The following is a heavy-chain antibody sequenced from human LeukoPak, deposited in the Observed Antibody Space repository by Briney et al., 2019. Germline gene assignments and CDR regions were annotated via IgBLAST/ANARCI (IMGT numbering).Heavy chain of an antibody. CDR1: GYTFTSYG. Sequence: ASVKVSCKASGYTFTSYGISWVRQAPGQGLEWMGWISAYNGNTNYAQKLQGRITMTTDTSTSTAYMELRSLRSDDTAVYYCARSQYSSGYYYVTRGGTNYYFDYWGQGTLVTVSS. CDR2: ISAYNGNT. J-gene: IGHJ4*02. V-gene: IGHV1-18*01. D-gene: IGHD3-22*01. CDR3: ARSQYSSGYYYVTRGGTNYYFDY.